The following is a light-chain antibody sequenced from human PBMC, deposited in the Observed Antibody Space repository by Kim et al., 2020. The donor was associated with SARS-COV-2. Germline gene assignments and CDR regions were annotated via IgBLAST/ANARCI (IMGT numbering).Light chain of an antibody. CDR3: QQTYSVPQT. J-gene: IGKJ1*01. CDR1: QSIGKY. V-gene: IGKV1-39*01. Sequence: DIQMTQSPCSLSASVGDRVTITCRASQSIGKYLSWYQQKPGKAPKALINDASRLQSGVPSRFSGSGSGTDFSLTINSLQPEDFATYFCQQTYSVPQTFGPGTKVDIK. CDR2: DAS.